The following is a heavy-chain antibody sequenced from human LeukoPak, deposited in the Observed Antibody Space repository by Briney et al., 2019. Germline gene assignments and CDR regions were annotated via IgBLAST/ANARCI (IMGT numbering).Heavy chain of an antibody. CDR3: ARGLVVVAAMSRFDP. J-gene: IGHJ5*02. D-gene: IGHD2-15*01. Sequence: SGTLSLTCTVSGGSISSGSYYWRWLRQPAGRGLEWLGCIYNSGRTNYNTSRKSRVTISVDTSKNHFSLKLSSVTAADTAVYYCARGLVVVAAMSRFDPWGQGTLVTVSS. CDR2: IYNSGRT. CDR1: GGSISSGSYY. V-gene: IGHV4-61*02.